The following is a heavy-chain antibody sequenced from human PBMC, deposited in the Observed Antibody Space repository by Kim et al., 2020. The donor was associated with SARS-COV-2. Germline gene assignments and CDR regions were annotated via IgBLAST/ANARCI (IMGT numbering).Heavy chain of an antibody. V-gene: IGHV3-48*02. D-gene: IGHD4-17*01. CDR1: GFTFSTYS. CDR2: ISGGSGNK. J-gene: IGHJ4*02. Sequence: GGSLRLSCAASGFTFSTYSMNWVRQAPGKGLEWVSYISGGSGNKYYSDSVKGRFTISRDNSKNSLYLQMNSLRDEDTAVYYCARAEFDYGDYASYWGQGTLISVSS. CDR3: ARAEFDYGDYASY.